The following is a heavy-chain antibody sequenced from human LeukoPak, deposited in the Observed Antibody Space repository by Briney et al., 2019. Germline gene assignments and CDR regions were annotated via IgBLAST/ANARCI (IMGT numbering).Heavy chain of an antibody. CDR1: GYTFTSYY. Sequence: ASVKVSCKASGYTFTSYYMHWVRQAPGQGLEWMGIINPSGGSTSYAQKFQGRVTITADESTSTAYMELSSLRSEDTAVYYCARDSEMATMSYYYGMDVWGQGTTVTVSS. CDR3: ARDSEMATMSYYYGMDV. D-gene: IGHD5-24*01. J-gene: IGHJ6*02. V-gene: IGHV1-46*01. CDR2: INPSGGST.